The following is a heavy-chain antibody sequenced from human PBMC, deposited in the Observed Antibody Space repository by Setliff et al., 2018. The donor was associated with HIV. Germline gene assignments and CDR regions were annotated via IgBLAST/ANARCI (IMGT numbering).Heavy chain of an antibody. Sequence: ETLSLTCTVSGGSLTNYYWSWIRQPPGKGLEWIGHIYTSGNTNYNPSLNSRLLISLDMSKNQFSLRLRSVTVADTAVYFCARLAGSGNSWGYFDYWGQGSLVTAPQ. D-gene: IGHD1-26*01. CDR3: ARLAGSGNSWGYFDY. V-gene: IGHV4-4*09. CDR1: GGSLTNYY. J-gene: IGHJ4*02. CDR2: IYTSGNT.